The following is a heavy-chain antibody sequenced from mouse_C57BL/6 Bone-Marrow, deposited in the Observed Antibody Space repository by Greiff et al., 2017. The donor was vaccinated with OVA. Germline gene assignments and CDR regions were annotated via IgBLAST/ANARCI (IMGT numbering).Heavy chain of an antibody. V-gene: IGHV3-3*01. J-gene: IGHJ4*01. CDR1: GFSINSDCY. CDR3: ARAAETYYYAMDC. D-gene: IGHD6-1*01. CDR2: TFYSGIT. Sequence: EVQLQQSGPSLVRPSQTLSLTCTVTGFSINSDCYWIWIRQFPGNKLEYIGYTFYSGITYYNPALESRTYITRDTSKNQFSLKLSSVTTEDTAAYYCARAAETYYYAMDCWGQGTSVTVSS.